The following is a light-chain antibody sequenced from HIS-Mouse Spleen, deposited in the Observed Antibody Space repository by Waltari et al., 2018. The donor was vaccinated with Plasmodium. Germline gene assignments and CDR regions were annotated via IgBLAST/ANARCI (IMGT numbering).Light chain of an antibody. J-gene: IGLJ3*02. CDR2: KDS. CDR1: ALPKQY. V-gene: IGLV3-25*03. CDR3: QSADSSGTPNWV. Sequence: SYELTPPPSVSVSPGQTARITCSGDALPKQYAYWYPQKPGQAPVLVIYKDSERPSGIPERFSGSSSGTTVTLTISGVQAEDEADYYCQSADSSGTPNWVFGGGTKLTVL.